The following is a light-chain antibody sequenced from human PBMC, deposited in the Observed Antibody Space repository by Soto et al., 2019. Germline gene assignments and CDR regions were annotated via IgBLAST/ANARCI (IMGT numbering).Light chain of an antibody. J-gene: IGLJ1*01. V-gene: IGLV2-14*03. CDR1: SSDVGGYNY. CDR2: DVS. CDR3: SSHTSSSTSYV. Sequence: QSALTQPPSASGSPGQSVTISCTGTSSDVGGYNYVSWYQQHPGKAPKVMIYDVSNRPSGVSNRFSGSKSANTASLTISGLQAEDEADYYCSSHTSSSTSYVFGTGTKVTVL.